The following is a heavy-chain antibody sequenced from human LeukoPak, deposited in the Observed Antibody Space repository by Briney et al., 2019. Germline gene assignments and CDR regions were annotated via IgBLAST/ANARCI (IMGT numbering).Heavy chain of an antibody. CDR1: GGSISSYY. D-gene: IGHD3-22*01. CDR3: ARDEKDSSGLYYFDY. Sequence: SETLSLTCTVSGGSISSYYWSWIRQPPGKGLEWIGYIYYSGSTNYNPSLKSRVTISVDTSKNQYSLKLSSVTAADTAVYYCARDEKDSSGLYYFDYWGQGTLVTVSS. V-gene: IGHV4-59*01. CDR2: IYYSGST. J-gene: IGHJ4*02.